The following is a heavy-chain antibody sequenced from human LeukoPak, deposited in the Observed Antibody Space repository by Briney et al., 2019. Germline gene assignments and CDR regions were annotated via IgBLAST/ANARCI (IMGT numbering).Heavy chain of an antibody. D-gene: IGHD6-13*01. CDR2: INANSGGT. CDR1: GYTFTGYS. CDR3: ARGGTGYSSSWLHGY. Sequence: ASVKVSCKASGYTFTGYSICWVRQAPGQGLEWMGWINANSGGTDYPQKFQGRVTMTRDTSTSTVYMELSSLRSEDTAVYYCARGGTGYSSSWLHGYWGQGTLVTVSS. V-gene: IGHV1-2*02. J-gene: IGHJ4*02.